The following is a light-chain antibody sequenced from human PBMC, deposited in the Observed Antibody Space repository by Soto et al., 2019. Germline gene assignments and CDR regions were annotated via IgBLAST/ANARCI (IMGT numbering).Light chain of an antibody. J-gene: IGKJ1*01. CDR2: AAS. CDR3: QQSYSTPWT. V-gene: IGKV1-39*01. CDR1: QSISSY. Sequence: DIQMTQSPSSLSASVGDRVTITCRASQSISSYLNWYQQKPGKAPKLLIYAASSLQRGVPSRFSGSGSETDFTLTISSLQPEDFATYYCQQSYSTPWTFGQGMMMEIK.